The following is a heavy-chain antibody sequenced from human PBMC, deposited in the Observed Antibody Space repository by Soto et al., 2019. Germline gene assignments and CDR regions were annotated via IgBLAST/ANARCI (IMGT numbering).Heavy chain of an antibody. V-gene: IGHV1-69*13. CDR3: ARTIQSSSWYPVPLYV. CDR1: GGTFSSYA. Sequence: SVKVSCKASGGTFSSYAISWVRQAPGQGLEWMGGIIPIFGTANYAQKFQGRVTITADESTSTAYMELSSLRSEDTAVYYCARTIQSSSWYPVPLYVWGQGTTVTVSS. D-gene: IGHD6-13*01. CDR2: IIPIFGTA. J-gene: IGHJ6*02.